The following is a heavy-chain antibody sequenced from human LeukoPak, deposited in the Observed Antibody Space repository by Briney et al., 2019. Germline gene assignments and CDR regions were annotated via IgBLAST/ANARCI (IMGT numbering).Heavy chain of an antibody. CDR1: GGSISSYY. J-gene: IGHJ5*02. D-gene: IGHD1-26*01. CDR3: ARLNLWAVKRGLWFDP. CDR2: IYYSGST. Sequence: SETLSLTCTVSGGSISSYYWSWIRQPPGKGLEWIGYIYYSGSTNYNPSLTSRVTISVDTSKNQFSLKLSSVTAADTAVYYCARLNLWAVKRGLWFDPWGQGTLVTVSS. V-gene: IGHV4-59*08.